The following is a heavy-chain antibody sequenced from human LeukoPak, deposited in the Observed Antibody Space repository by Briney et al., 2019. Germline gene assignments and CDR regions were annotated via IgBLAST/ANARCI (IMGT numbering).Heavy chain of an antibody. V-gene: IGHV6-1*01. Sequence: SQTLSLTCAISGDSVSSNSAAWNWLRQSPSRGLEWLGRTYYRSKWYNDYAVSVKSRIIINPDTSKNQYSLRLNSVTPEDTAVYYCARGTGWGPFEYWGQGTLVTVSS. CDR2: TYYRSKWYN. D-gene: IGHD3/OR15-3a*01. J-gene: IGHJ4*02. CDR1: GDSVSSNSAA. CDR3: ARGTGWGPFEY.